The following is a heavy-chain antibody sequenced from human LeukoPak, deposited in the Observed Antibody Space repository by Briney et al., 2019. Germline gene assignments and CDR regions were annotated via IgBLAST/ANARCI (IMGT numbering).Heavy chain of an antibody. J-gene: IGHJ6*02. Sequence: GGSLRLSCAASGFTVSINYMTWVRQAPGKGLEWVSVIYSSGSTYYASSVKGRITISRDNSKNTLYLQMDSLRAEDTAVYYCATLPGGMDVWGQGTTVTVSS. CDR3: ATLPGGMDV. V-gene: IGHV3-53*01. CDR2: IYSSGST. CDR1: GFTVSINY.